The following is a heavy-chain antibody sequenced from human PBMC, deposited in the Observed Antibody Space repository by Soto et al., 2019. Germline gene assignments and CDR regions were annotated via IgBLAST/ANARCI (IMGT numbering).Heavy chain of an antibody. CDR2: ISAYNGNT. J-gene: IGHJ6*03. CDR3: AREAIPRSDWYGLAYYDMDV. Sequence: QVQLVQSGAEVKKPGASVKVSCKASGYTFTSYGIIWVRQAPGQGLEWMGWISAYNGNTNYAQKLQGRVTMTTDTSTSTAYMELRSLRSDDTAVYYCAREAIPRSDWYGLAYYDMDVWGKGTTVTVSS. D-gene: IGHD6-19*01. V-gene: IGHV1-18*01. CDR1: GYTFTSYG.